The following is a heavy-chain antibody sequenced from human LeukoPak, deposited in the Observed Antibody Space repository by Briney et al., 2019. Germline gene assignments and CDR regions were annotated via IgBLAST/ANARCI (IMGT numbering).Heavy chain of an antibody. Sequence: GGSLRLSCAATGITFSSYGMHWVRQAPGKGLEWVAVISYDGSNKYYADSVKGRFTISRDNSKNTLYLQMNSLRAEDTAVYYCAKDYYDSSGINWFDPWGQGTLVTVSS. CDR3: AKDYYDSSGINWFDP. J-gene: IGHJ5*02. CDR1: GITFSSYG. V-gene: IGHV3-30*18. D-gene: IGHD3-22*01. CDR2: ISYDGSNK.